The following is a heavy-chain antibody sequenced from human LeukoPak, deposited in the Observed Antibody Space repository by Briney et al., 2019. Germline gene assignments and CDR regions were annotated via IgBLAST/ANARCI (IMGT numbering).Heavy chain of an antibody. Sequence: GGSLRLSSAASGFTLSSYWMSRVRQAPGKGLEWVANIKQDGSEKYYVDSVKGRFTISRDNAKNPLYLQMNSLRAEDTAVYYCARGTTVTTGAYYYYYMDVWGKGTTVTVSS. V-gene: IGHV3-7*01. CDR2: IKQDGSEK. D-gene: IGHD4-17*01. CDR1: GFTLSSYW. CDR3: ARGTTVTTGAYYYYYMDV. J-gene: IGHJ6*03.